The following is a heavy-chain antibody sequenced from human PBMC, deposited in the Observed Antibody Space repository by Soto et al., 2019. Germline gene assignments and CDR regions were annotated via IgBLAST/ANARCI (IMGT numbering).Heavy chain of an antibody. CDR3: ARQIYDSDTGPNFQYYFDS. Sequence: PGESLKISCRGSGERISCYWITSVRHKPGKGLEWMGRIDPSDSQTYYSPSFRGHVTISATKSITTVFLQWSSLRASDTAMYYCARQIYDSDTGPNFQYYFDSWGQGNPVTVSA. J-gene: IGHJ4*02. D-gene: IGHD3-22*01. CDR2: IDPSDSQT. CDR1: GERISCYW. V-gene: IGHV5-10-1*01.